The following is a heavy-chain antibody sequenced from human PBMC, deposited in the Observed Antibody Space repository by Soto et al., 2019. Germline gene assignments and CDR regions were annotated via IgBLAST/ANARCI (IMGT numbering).Heavy chain of an antibody. CDR2: IYYSGST. CDR1: GGSISSGDYY. CDR3: ARSRIVVAGDYYFDY. D-gene: IGHD6-19*01. J-gene: IGHJ4*02. Sequence: SETLSLTCTVSGGSISSGDYYWSWIRQPPGKGLEWIGYIYYSGSTYYNPSLKRRVTISVDTSKNQFSLKLSSVTAADTAVYYCARSRIVVAGDYYFDYWGQGTLVTVSS. V-gene: IGHV4-30-4*01.